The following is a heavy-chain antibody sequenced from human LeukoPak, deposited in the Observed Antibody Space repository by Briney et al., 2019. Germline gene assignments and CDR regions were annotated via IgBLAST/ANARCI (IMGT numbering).Heavy chain of an antibody. CDR2: ISGSGGTT. V-gene: IGHV3-23*01. CDR3: AKTQGYFDY. J-gene: IGHJ4*02. Sequence: GGSLRLSCAASGFTFSNYAMTWVRQAPGKGLEWVSVISGSGGTTYYADSVKGRFTISRDNSKNTLYLQMNSPRAEDTAVYSCAKTQGYFDYWGQGTLVTVSS. CDR1: GFTFSNYA.